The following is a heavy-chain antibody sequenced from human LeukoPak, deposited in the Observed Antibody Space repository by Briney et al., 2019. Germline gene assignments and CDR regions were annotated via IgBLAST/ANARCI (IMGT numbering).Heavy chain of an antibody. CDR1: GSISGYY. CDR2: IYTSGST. D-gene: IGHD2-2*01. J-gene: IGHJ3*02. CDR3: ARQKCTSTSCLTKNAFDI. Sequence: SETLSLTCTVLGSISGYYWSWIRQPPGKELEWIGYIYTSGSTNYNPSLESRVTISIDTSKNQFSLDLRSVTAADTAVYYCARQKCTSTSCLTKNAFDIWGQGTMVTVSS. V-gene: IGHV4-4*09.